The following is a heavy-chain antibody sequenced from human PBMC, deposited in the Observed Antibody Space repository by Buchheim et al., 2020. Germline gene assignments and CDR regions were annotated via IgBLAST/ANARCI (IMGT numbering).Heavy chain of an antibody. V-gene: IGHV1-46*03. CDR3: ARDAYYDFWSGYYPSSPGGVYYFDY. D-gene: IGHD3-3*01. CDR2: INPSGGST. Sequence: QVQLVQSGAEVKKPGASVKVSCKASGYTFTSYYMHWVRQAPGQGLEWMGIINPSGGSTSYAQKFQGRVTMTRDTSTSTVYMELSSLRSEDTAVYYCARDAYYDFWSGYYPSSPGGVYYFDYWGQGTL. J-gene: IGHJ4*02. CDR1: GYTFTSYY.